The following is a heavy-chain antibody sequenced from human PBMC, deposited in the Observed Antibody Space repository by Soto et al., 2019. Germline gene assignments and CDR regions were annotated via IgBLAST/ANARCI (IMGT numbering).Heavy chain of an antibody. CDR3: ARDRYFYDSAGYYRTLDS. Sequence: PSETLSLTCTISVGSFNNDYWTWIRQSPGKGLEWIGYIFQSGITDYNPSVKSRVTISIDKSKNLFSLKLTSVTAADTAVYYCARDRYFYDSAGYYRTLDSWGQGILVTVSS. J-gene: IGHJ5*01. D-gene: IGHD3-22*01. CDR2: IFQSGIT. CDR1: VGSFNNDY. V-gene: IGHV4-59*01.